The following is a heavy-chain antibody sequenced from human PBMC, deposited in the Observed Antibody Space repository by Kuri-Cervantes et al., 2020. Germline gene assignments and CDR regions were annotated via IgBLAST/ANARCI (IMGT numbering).Heavy chain of an antibody. Sequence: GRSLKISCAASGFTFSDNDMHWVRQGTGKGLEWVSTIGTAGDTYYPGSVKGRFTISRDNAENSLYLQMNSLRAGDTAVYFCARSYGGWYFDLGGRGTLVTVSS. CDR3: ARSYGGWYFDL. CDR1: GFTFSDND. J-gene: IGHJ2*01. D-gene: IGHD1-26*01. V-gene: IGHV3-13*01. CDR2: IGTAGDT.